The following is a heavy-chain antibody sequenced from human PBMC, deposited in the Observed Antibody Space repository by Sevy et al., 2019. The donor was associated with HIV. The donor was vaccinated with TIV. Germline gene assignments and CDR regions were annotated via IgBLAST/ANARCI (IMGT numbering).Heavy chain of an antibody. D-gene: IGHD6-19*01. Sequence: GGSLRLSCAASGFTFDDYAMHWVRQAPGKGLEWVSGNSWHSANIGYVDSVKGRFTIARDNAKNSLYQQMNSLRAEDTALYYCAKAENRPYSSGWYDYWGQRTLVTVSS. CDR1: GFTFDDYA. CDR3: AKAENRPYSSGWYDY. CDR2: NSWHSANI. J-gene: IGHJ4*02. V-gene: IGHV3-9*01.